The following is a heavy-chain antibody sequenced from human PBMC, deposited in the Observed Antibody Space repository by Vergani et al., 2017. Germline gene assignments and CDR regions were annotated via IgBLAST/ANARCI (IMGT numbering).Heavy chain of an antibody. D-gene: IGHD3-22*01. Sequence: QVQLQESGPGLVKPSETLSLTCAVSGYSISSGYYWGWIRPPPGKGLEWIGSFYHSGSTYYNPSLKSRVTISVDTSKNQFSLKLSAVTAAATAVYYWARGGKLGSSGYFDYWGQGTLVTVSS. CDR3: ARGGKLGSSGYFDY. CDR2: FYHSGST. V-gene: IGHV4-38-2*01. CDR1: GYSISSGYY. J-gene: IGHJ4*02.